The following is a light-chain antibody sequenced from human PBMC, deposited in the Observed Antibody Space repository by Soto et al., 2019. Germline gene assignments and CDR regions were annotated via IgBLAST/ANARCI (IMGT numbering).Light chain of an antibody. CDR3: QNYHSAPWT. CDR2: GAS. Sequence: IQMTQSPSTLSASVGDRVTITCRASQAISNFLVWYQQKPGKVPKLLMYGASTLPSGVPSRFSGSGSGTDFTLTISSLQPEDVATYYCQNYHSAPWTFGQGTQVDIK. V-gene: IGKV1-27*01. J-gene: IGKJ1*01. CDR1: QAISNF.